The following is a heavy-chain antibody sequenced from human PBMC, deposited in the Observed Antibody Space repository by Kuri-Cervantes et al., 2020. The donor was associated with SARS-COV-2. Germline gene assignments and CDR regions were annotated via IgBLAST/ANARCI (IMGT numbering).Heavy chain of an antibody. CDR1: GGTFSSYA. CDR3: ASTIFGVDNWFDP. V-gene: IGHV1-69*05. J-gene: IGHJ5*02. Sequence: SVKVSCKASGGTFSSYAISWVRQAPGQGLEWMGGIIPIFGTANYAQKFQGRVTIATDESTSTAYMELSSLRSEDTAVYYCASTIFGVDNWFDPWGQGTLVTVSS. CDR2: IIPIFGTA. D-gene: IGHD3-3*01.